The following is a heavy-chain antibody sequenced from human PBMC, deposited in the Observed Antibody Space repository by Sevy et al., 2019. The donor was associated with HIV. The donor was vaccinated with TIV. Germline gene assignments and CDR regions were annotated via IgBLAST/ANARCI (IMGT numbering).Heavy chain of an antibody. CDR2: IYYSGST. D-gene: IGHD3-10*01. J-gene: IGHJ4*02. Sequence: SETLSLTCTVSGGSISSYYWSWIRQPPGKGLEWIGYIYYSGSTNYNPSLKSRVTISVDTSKNQFSLKLSSVTAADTAGYYCARADYYGSGSYYGGLDYWGQGTLVTVSS. CDR3: ARADYYGSGSYYGGLDY. CDR1: GGSISSYY. V-gene: IGHV4-59*01.